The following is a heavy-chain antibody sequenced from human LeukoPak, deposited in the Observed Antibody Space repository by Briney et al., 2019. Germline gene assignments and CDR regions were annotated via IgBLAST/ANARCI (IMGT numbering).Heavy chain of an antibody. D-gene: IGHD6-13*01. V-gene: IGHV3-23*01. CDR1: GFTFSDYY. J-gene: IGHJ4*02. CDR2: ISGSGGST. Sequence: GGSLRLSCAASGFTFSDYYMSWVRQAPGKGLEWVSAISGSGGSTYYADSVKGRFTISRDNSKNTLYLQMNSLRAEDTAVYYCAKDYRQIASAGYFDYWGQGTLVTVSS. CDR3: AKDYRQIASAGYFDY.